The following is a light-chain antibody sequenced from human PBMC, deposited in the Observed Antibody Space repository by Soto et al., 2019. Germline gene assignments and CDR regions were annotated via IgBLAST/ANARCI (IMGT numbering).Light chain of an antibody. CDR3: QQYGSSRWT. CDR1: QSVSSNY. J-gene: IGKJ1*01. V-gene: IGKV3-20*01. CDR2: GAS. Sequence: EFVMTQSPGTLSLSPGERATLSCRASQSVSSNYLAWYQQKPGQAPRLLVYGASSRATGIPDRFSGSGSGTDFTLTISRLEPEDFAVYYCQQYGSSRWTFGQGTKVDI.